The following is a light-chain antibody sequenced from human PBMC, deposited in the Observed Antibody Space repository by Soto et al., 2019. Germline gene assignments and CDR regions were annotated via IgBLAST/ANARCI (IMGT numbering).Light chain of an antibody. CDR2: AAS. CDR3: QKYNSAPLT. Sequence: DIQMTQSPSSLSASVGDRVTITCRASQDISNYLAWYQQKPGKVPKLLINAASTLQSEVPSRFSGSGSGTDFTIPISSRQPEDVATDSCQKYNSAPLTFGGGTKVEIK. V-gene: IGKV1-27*01. J-gene: IGKJ4*01. CDR1: QDISNY.